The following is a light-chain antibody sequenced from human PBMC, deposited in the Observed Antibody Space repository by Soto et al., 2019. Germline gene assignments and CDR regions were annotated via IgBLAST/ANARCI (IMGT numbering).Light chain of an antibody. CDR3: QQSFSTLLIT. CDR2: AAS. V-gene: IGKV1-39*01. Sequence: GDGVTITCRASQSINTYLNWYQQKPGKAPKLLISAASNLQSGVPSRFRGSGSGTDFTLTISSLQTEDFATYYCQQSFSTLLITFGQGTRLEIK. J-gene: IGKJ5*01. CDR1: QSINTY.